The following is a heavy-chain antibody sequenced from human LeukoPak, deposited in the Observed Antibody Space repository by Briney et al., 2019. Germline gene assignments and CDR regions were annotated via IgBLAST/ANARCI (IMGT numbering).Heavy chain of an antibody. V-gene: IGHV3-20*04. CDR1: GFTFDYYG. D-gene: IGHD3-10*02. CDR2: INWNGGST. CDR3: ARGSDVVRYYYYYMDV. Sequence: GGSLRLSCAASGFTFDYYGMSWVRQAPGKGLEWVSGINWNGGSTGYADSVKGRFTISRDNAKNSLYLQMNSLRAEDTALYYCARGSDVVRYYYYYMDVWGKGTTVTVSS. J-gene: IGHJ6*03.